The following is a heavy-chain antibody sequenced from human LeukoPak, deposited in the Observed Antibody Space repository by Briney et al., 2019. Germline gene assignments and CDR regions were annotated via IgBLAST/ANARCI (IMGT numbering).Heavy chain of an antibody. CDR2: IKSKTDGGTP. D-gene: IGHD6-13*01. Sequence: PRGSLRLSCAASGFTFSNAWMSWVRQAPGKGLEWVGRIKSKTDGGTPDYAAPVKGRFTISRDDSKNTLYLQMNSLKTEDTAVYYCTGVSRSSWYDYWGQGTLVTVSS. J-gene: IGHJ4*02. CDR3: TGVSRSSWYDY. CDR1: GFTFSNAW. V-gene: IGHV3-15*01.